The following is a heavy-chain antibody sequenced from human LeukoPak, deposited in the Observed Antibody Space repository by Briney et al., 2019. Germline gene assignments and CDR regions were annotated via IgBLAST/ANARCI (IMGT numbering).Heavy chain of an antibody. V-gene: IGHV3-7*01. CDR2: IKKDGSEQ. J-gene: IGHJ4*02. D-gene: IGHD3-3*01. CDR3: AREGSGYYPGFDY. CDR1: GFSFSDHW. Sequence: GGSLRLSCVASGFSFSDHWMNWFRQAPGKGLEWVATIKKDGSEQYYVDSMKGRFTISRDNAKNSLYLQMNSLRAEDTAVYYCAREGSGYYPGFDYWGQGTLVTVSS.